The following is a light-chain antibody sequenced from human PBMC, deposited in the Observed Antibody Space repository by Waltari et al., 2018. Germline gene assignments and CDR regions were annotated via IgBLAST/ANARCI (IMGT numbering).Light chain of an antibody. CDR1: DSDVGAYDF. J-gene: IGLJ1*01. Sequence: QSALTQPASVSGSPGQSITISCSGTDSDVGAYDFVSWYQQHPGKAPHLIIYEVSNRPSGSSNRVSAAKSGNTASLTISGLQAEDEADDYCSSYTTSSAPGVFGTGTRVTVL. CDR2: EVS. CDR3: SSYTTSSAPGV. V-gene: IGLV2-14*01.